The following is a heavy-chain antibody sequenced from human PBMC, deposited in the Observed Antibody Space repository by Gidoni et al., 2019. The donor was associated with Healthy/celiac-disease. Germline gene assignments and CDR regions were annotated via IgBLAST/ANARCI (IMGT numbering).Heavy chain of an antibody. Sequence: VQLQQWGAGLLKPSATMSLTCAVYGGSFRGYYWIWIRQPPGKGLEWIGEINHSGSTNYNPSLTSRVTISVDTSKNQFSLKLSSVTAADTAVYYCARSGYSYGRKYHFDYWGQGTLVTVSS. V-gene: IGHV4-34*01. D-gene: IGHD5-18*01. CDR3: ARSGYSYGRKYHFDY. CDR1: GGSFRGYY. J-gene: IGHJ4*02. CDR2: INHSGST.